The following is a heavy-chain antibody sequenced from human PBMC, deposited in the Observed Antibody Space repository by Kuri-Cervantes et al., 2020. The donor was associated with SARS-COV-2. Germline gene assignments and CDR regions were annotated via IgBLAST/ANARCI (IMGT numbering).Heavy chain of an antibody. CDR1: GYTFTGYY. CDR2: INPSSGGT. V-gene: IGHV1-2*02. CDR3: ARGPFSSGWFDY. Sequence: ASVKVSCKASGYTFTGYYMHWVRQAPGQGLEWMGWINPSSGGTNYAQKFQGRVAMTTDTSTSTAYMELRSLRSDDTAVYYCARGPFSSGWFDYWGQGTLVTVSS. D-gene: IGHD6-19*01. J-gene: IGHJ4*02.